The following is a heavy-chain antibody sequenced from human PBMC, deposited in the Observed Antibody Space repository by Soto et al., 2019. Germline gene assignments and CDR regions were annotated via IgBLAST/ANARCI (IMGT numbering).Heavy chain of an antibody. J-gene: IGHJ5*02. Sequence: SETLSLTCAVSGGSISSSNWWSWVRQPPGKGLEWIGEIYHSGSTNYNPSLKSRVTISVDKSKNQFSLKLSSVTAADTAVYYCARGSNYGELNWFDPWGQGTLVTVSS. V-gene: IGHV4-4*02. CDR2: IYHSGST. CDR1: GGSISSSNW. CDR3: ARGSNYGELNWFDP. D-gene: IGHD4-17*01.